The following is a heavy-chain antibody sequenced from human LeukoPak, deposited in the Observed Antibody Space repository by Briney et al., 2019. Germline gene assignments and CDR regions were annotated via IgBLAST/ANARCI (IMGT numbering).Heavy chain of an antibody. Sequence: PGTSLRLSCVASGFPFHDHGIQWVRQAPGKGLEWVAVIASDGGENVYADFVKGRFTLSRDNSKNTVFLQMNSLSVEDTAVYYCAREAAWGQWYFDLWGQGAPVTVSS. CDR3: AREAAWGQWYFDL. CDR1: GFPFHDHG. V-gene: IGHV3-30*03. CDR2: IASDGGEN. D-gene: IGHD6-19*01. J-gene: IGHJ4*02.